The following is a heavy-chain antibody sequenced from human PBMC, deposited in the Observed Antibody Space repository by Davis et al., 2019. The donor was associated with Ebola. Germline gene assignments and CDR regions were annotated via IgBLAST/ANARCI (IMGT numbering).Heavy chain of an antibody. J-gene: IGHJ3*01. Sequence: ASVKVSCKASGYTFTSYDINWVRQATGQGLEWMGNFDPEDGEIIYAHKFEGRVTMTEDTSTHTAYMELSSLRSEDSAVYYCAAGGSRGGFDVWGQGTMVTVS. CDR2: FDPEDGEI. D-gene: IGHD1-26*01. CDR1: GYTFTSYD. V-gene: IGHV1-24*01. CDR3: AAGGSRGGFDV.